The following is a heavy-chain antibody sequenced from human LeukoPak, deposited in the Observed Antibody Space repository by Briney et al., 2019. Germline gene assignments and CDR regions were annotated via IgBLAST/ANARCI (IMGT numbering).Heavy chain of an antibody. CDR2: IYHSGNT. V-gene: IGHV4-38-2*02. J-gene: IGHJ5*02. D-gene: IGHD3-10*01. Sequence: PSETLSLTCTVSGYSINSGYYWGWIRQPPGKGLEWIGSIYHSGNTYYNPSLKSRVTKSVDTSKNQFSLKLSSVTATDTAVYYCARVSSLIISGSWWFDPWGQGTLVTVSS. CDR1: GYSINSGYY. CDR3: ARVSSLIISGSWWFDP.